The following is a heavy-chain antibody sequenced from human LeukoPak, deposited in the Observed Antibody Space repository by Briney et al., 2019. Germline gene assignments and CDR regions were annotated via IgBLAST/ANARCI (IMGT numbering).Heavy chain of an antibody. CDR3: ARLPGYSYGIDY. CDR2: ISSSSSYI. J-gene: IGHJ4*02. D-gene: IGHD5-18*01. Sequence: GGSLRLSCAASGFTFSDYSMNWVRQAPGKGLEWVSSISSSSSYIYYADSVKGRFTISRDNAKNSLYLQMNSLRAEDTAVYYCARLPGYSYGIDYWGQGTLVTVSS. CDR1: GFTFSDYS. V-gene: IGHV3-21*01.